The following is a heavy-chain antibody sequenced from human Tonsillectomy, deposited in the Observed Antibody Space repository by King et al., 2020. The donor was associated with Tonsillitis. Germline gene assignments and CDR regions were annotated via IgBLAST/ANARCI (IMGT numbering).Heavy chain of an antibody. D-gene: IGHD3-10*01. CDR1: GFTFRSYS. Sequence: VQLVESGGGLVQPGGSLRLSCVVSGFTFRSYSMTWVRQLPGKGLEWVASIKQDGSEIYYVDSVKGRFTISRDNAKNSLFLQMNSLIVEDTAVYYCARELLIYYWGQGTVVPVSS. CDR2: IKQDGSEI. CDR3: ARELLIYY. J-gene: IGHJ4*02. V-gene: IGHV3-7*03.